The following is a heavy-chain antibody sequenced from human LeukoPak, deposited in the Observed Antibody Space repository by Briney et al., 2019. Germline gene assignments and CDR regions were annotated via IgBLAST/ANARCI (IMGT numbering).Heavy chain of an antibody. CDR1: GFPFSGYS. J-gene: IGHJ5*02. CDR3: AGQSRLGYCSGGSCYSQPFDP. CDR2: ISSSGFNI. Sequence: GVLRLSCAASGFPFSGYSLTWVRQAPGKGLEWVSYISSSGFNIYYADSVKGRFTISRDNAKNSLYLQMNSLRAEDTAVYYCAGQSRLGYCSGGSCYSQPFDPWGQGTLVTVSS. V-gene: IGHV3-48*04. D-gene: IGHD2-15*01.